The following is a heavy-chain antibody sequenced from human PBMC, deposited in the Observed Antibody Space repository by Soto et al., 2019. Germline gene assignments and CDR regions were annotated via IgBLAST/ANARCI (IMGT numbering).Heavy chain of an antibody. CDR2: ISGSGGTT. CDR3: AKAGAASYYSRADY. J-gene: IGHJ4*02. D-gene: IGHD3-10*01. V-gene: IGHV3-23*01. Sequence: GGSLRLSCAASGFTFSSYSMNWVRQAPGKGLEWVSSISGSGGTTYYADSVKGRFTISVDNAKNTLYLQMNSLRAEDTAVYYCAKAGAASYYSRADYWGQGTLVTVSS. CDR1: GFTFSSYS.